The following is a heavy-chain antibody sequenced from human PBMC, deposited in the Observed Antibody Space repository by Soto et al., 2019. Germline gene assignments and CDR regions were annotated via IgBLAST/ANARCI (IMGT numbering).Heavy chain of an antibody. CDR2: VFYTGRA. CDR1: GGSLGSYY. V-gene: IGHV4-59*01. CDR3: ARDGDGGMTTNPYYYNGMDV. Sequence: NPWETLSLTCTVSGGSLGSYYWSWIRQPPGKGLEWIGYVFYTGRANYNASLKSRVSISLDASNYQFALKLSSVTAADTAVYYCARDGDGGMTTNPYYYNGMDVWGPGTTVTVSS. J-gene: IGHJ6*02. D-gene: IGHD4-4*01.